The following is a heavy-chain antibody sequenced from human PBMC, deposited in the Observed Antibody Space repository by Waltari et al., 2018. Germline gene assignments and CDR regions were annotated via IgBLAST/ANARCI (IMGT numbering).Heavy chain of an antibody. D-gene: IGHD5-12*01. CDR3: ATRNTYSGYD. CDR1: GFTFSSYA. J-gene: IGHJ4*02. V-gene: IGHV3-23*01. CDR2: ISGSGGST. Sequence: EVQLLESGGGLVQPGGSLRLSCAASGFTFSSYAMSWVRQAPGKGLGWGSAISGSGGSTYYADSVKGRFTISRYKSKNTLYLQMNSLRAEDTAVYYCATRNTYSGYDWGQGTLVTVSS.